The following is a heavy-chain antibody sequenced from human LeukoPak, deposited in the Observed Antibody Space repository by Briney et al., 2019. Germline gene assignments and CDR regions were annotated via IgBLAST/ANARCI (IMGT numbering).Heavy chain of an antibody. V-gene: IGHV3-7*01. CDR1: GFTFSSYW. CDR3: AILDSGGSDAFDI. CDR2: IKQDGSEK. Sequence: QPGGSLRLSCAASGFTFSSYWMGWVRQAPGKGLEWVANIKQDGSEKYYVDSVKGRFTISRDNAKNSLYLQMNSLRAEDTAVYYCAILDSGGSDAFDIWGQGTMVTVSS. D-gene: IGHD3/OR15-3a*01. J-gene: IGHJ3*02.